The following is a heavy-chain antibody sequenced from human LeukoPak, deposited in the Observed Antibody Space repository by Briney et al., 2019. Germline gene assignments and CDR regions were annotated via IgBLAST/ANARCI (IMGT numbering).Heavy chain of an antibody. J-gene: IGHJ4*02. Sequence: PSETLSLTCTVSGGSISSSAYYWGWIRQPPGKGLEWIGSIYYGGSPYYNPSLKSRVTMSVDTSRNQISLELSSVTAADTAVYYCARPGYSYGPYYFDYWGQGTLVTVSS. CDR1: GGSISSSAYY. CDR3: ARPGYSYGPYYFDY. CDR2: IYYGGSP. D-gene: IGHD5-18*01. V-gene: IGHV4-39*01.